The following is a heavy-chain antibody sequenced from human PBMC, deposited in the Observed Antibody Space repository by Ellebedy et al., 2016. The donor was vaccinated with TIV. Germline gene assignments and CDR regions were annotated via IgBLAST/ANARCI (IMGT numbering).Heavy chain of an antibody. Sequence: PGGSLRLSCEASGFSFRSYWMSWVRQAPGKGLEWLANIYQDGSEQFYVDSVKGRFTISRDNAKNSLYLHMNSLRAEDTAVYYCARRGSYGDYSVQVNSWFDLWGQGTLVTVSS. CDR3: ARRGSYGDYSVQVNSWFDL. V-gene: IGHV3-7*01. CDR1: GFSFRSYW. CDR2: IYQDGSEQ. J-gene: IGHJ5*02. D-gene: IGHD4-17*01.